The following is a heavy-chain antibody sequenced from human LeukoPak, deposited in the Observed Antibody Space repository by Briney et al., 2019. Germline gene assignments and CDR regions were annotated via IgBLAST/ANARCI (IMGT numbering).Heavy chain of an antibody. D-gene: IGHD4-11*01. J-gene: IGHJ4*02. CDR1: GFTYSHYG. CDR2: IWSDATEK. Sequence: GGSLRLSCAASGFTYSHYGMHWVRQAPGKGLDWVAVIWSDATEKYYGDAVKGRFTISRDNSRNTLYLQMNSLRVEDTAVYYCAKDAQRGFDYSNSLEYWGQGTLVTVSS. CDR3: AKDAQRGFDYSNSLEY. V-gene: IGHV3-33*06.